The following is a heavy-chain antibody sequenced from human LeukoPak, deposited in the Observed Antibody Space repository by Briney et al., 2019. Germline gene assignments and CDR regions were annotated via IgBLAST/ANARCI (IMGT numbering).Heavy chain of an antibody. CDR1: GFTFTNIW. Sequence: NAGGSLRLSCAVSGFTFTNIWMNWVRQTPGKGLEWVGQIKTKAEGGTTDYAAPVKGRFTISRDDSKNTLYLQMNSLKTEDTAVYYCSTVLNIASALHHWGQGTLVTVSS. J-gene: IGHJ5*02. CDR3: STVLNIASALHH. CDR2: IKTKAEGGTT. V-gene: IGHV3-15*01. D-gene: IGHD6-13*01.